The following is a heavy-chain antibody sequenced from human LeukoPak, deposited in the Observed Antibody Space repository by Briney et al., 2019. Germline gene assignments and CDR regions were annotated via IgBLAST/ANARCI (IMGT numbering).Heavy chain of an antibody. J-gene: IGHJ4*02. D-gene: IGHD7-27*01. CDR3: ARTRWGPFDY. CDR2: INHSGST. V-gene: IGHV4-34*01. CDR1: GGSFSGYY. Sequence: PSETLSLTCAVYGGSFSGYYWSWIRQPPGKGLEWIGEINHSGSTNYNPSLKSRVTISVDTSKNQFSLKLSSVTAADTAVYYCARTRWGPFDYWGQGTLVTVSS.